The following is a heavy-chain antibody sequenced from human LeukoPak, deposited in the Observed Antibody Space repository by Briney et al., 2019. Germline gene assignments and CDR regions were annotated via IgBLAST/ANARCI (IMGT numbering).Heavy chain of an antibody. D-gene: IGHD3-3*01. J-gene: IGHJ6*03. V-gene: IGHV3-30*04. CDR3: ARDSHYDFWSGYYATKIYYYYYMDV. CDR2: ISYDGSNK. Sequence: GGSLRLSCAASGFTFSSYAMHWVRQAPGKGLEWVAVISYDGSNKYYADSVKGRFTISRDNSKNTLYLQMNSLRAEDTAVYYCARDSHYDFWSGYYATKIYYYYYMDVWGKGTTVTVSS. CDR1: GFTFSSYA.